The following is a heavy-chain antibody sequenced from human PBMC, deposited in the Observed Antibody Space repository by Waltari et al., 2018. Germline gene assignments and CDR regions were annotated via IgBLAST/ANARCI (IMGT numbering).Heavy chain of an antibody. V-gene: IGHV3-48*01. CDR1: GFTFSGYS. J-gene: IGHJ4*02. CDR3: ARVGSSGPSGGLRY. D-gene: IGHD3-22*01. CDR2: ISSSSSTI. Sequence: EVQLVEAGGGFVQPGGSLRLSCAASGFTFSGYSMNWVRTATVNGLDWVPYISSSSSTIYDADSVKGRFTISRDNAKNSLYLQMNSLRAEDTAVYYCARVGSSGPSGGLRYWGQGTLVTVSS.